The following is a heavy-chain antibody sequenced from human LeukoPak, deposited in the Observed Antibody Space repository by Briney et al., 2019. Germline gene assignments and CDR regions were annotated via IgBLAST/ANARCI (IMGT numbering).Heavy chain of an antibody. CDR2: ISWNSGSI. D-gene: IGHD1-7*01. CDR1: GFTFDDYA. V-gene: IGHV3-9*01. J-gene: IGHJ4*02. CDR3: ARQLGITGTTPFDF. Sequence: PGRSLRLSCAASGFTFDDYAMHWVRQAPGKGLEWVSGISWNSGSIGYADSVKGRFTISRDNAKNSLYLEMNSLSAEDTALYFCARQLGITGTTPFDFWGQGTRVTVSS.